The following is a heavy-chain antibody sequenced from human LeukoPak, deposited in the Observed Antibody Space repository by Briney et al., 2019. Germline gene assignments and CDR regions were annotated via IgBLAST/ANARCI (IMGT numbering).Heavy chain of an antibody. Sequence: SGPTLVNPTQPLTVTCTFSGFSLRTTGVRVGWIRQPPGKALEWLALVYWDDDQRYSPSLKRRLTITKDSPKNQMVLTMTDMDPLKASENAFDYSVRRWYSGYDYSWDFWGQGTLVTVSS. D-gene: IGHD5-12*01. CDR3: DYSVRRWYSGYDYSWDF. CDR2: VYWDDDQ. V-gene: IGHV2-5*02. CDR1: GFSLRTTGVR. J-gene: IGHJ4*02.